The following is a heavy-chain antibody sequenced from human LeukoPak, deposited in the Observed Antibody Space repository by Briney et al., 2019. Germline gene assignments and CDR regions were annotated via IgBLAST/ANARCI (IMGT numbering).Heavy chain of an antibody. J-gene: IGHJ5*02. D-gene: IGHD6-19*01. CDR2: IYTSGTT. CDR3: ATSLAVAGTRGWFDH. Sequence: SETLSLTCTFSGDSMSRFSWHWIRQPPGKGLEWIGHIYTSGTTSSNRSLKSRVTMSIDTSKNHVSLKLNSVTAADTAVYYCATSLAVAGTRGWFDHWGQGTLIAVSS. CDR1: GDSMSRFS. V-gene: IGHV4-4*08.